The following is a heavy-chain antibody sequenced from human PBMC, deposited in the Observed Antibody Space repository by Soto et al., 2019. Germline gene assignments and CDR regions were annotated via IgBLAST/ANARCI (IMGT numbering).Heavy chain of an antibody. D-gene: IGHD1-20*01. CDR3: ARDVTGTTKYFDY. CDR1: GGTFTSYA. Sequence: ASVKVSCKASGGTFTSYAISWVRQAPGQGLEWMGGIIHIFGTPNYAQKFQARVTITADKSTSTAYMELSSLRSEDTAVYYCARDVTGTTKYFDYSGQGTLVTVSS. V-gene: IGHV1-69*06. J-gene: IGHJ4*02. CDR2: IIHIFGTP.